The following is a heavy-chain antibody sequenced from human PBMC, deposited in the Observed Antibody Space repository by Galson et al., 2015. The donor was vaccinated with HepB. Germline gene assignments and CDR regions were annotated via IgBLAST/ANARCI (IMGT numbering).Heavy chain of an antibody. V-gene: IGHV3-23*01. CDR3: AKDLSACDCSSSAGFDY. CDR2: ICGSGRST. J-gene: IGHJ4*02. D-gene: IGHD6-6*01. Sequence: SLRLSCAASGFTFNSFAMSWVRQAPGKGLEWVSGICGSGRSTNYADSVKGRFIISRDNTKNTLSLQMNSLRAEDTAAYYCAKDLSACDCSSSAGFDYWGQGTRVTGSS. CDR1: GFTFNSFA.